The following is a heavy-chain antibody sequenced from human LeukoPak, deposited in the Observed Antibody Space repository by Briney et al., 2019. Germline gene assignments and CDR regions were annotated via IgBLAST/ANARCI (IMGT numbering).Heavy chain of an antibody. Sequence: SETLSLTCTVSGGSISSSSYYWGWIRQPPGKGLEWIGRINYSGSTYYNPSLKSRVTISVDTSKNQFSLKLSSVTAADTAVYYCARLYYDSSGFFDYWGQGTLVTVSS. V-gene: IGHV4-39*01. J-gene: IGHJ4*02. CDR2: INYSGST. CDR1: GGSISSSSYY. D-gene: IGHD3-22*01. CDR3: ARLYYDSSGFFDY.